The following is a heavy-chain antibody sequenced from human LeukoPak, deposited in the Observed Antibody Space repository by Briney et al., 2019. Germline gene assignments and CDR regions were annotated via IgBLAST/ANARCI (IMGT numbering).Heavy chain of an antibody. V-gene: IGHV3-23*01. Sequence: GGSLRLSCAASGFTFSSYAMSWVRQAPGKGLEWVSAISGSGGSTYYADSVKGRFTISRDNSKNTLYLQMNSLRAEDTAVYYCANRIAVAGTGSAFDIWAKGQWSPSLQ. CDR1: GFTFSSYA. D-gene: IGHD6-19*01. J-gene: IGHJ3*02. CDR3: ANRIAVAGTGSAFDI. CDR2: ISGSGGST.